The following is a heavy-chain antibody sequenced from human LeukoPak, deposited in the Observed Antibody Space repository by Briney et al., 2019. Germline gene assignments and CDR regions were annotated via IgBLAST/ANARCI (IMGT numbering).Heavy chain of an antibody. CDR2: IYYSGST. J-gene: IGHJ4*02. CDR1: GGSISSYY. V-gene: IGHV4-59*01. Sequence: PSETLSLTCTVSGGSISSYYWSWIRQPPGKGLEWIGYIYYSGSTNYNPSLKSRVTISVDTSKNQFSLKLSSVTAADTAVYYCARVGLWYYDSSGYYNWGQGTLVTVSS. CDR3: ARVGLWYYDSSGYYN. D-gene: IGHD3-22*01.